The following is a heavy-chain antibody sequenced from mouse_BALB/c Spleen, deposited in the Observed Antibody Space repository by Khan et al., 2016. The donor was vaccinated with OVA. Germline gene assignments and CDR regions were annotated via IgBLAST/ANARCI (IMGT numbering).Heavy chain of an antibody. Sequence: QLQQSGAELVKPGASVKMSCKTSGYTSTEYTLHWVKQSHGKSLEWIGVIDPKNGVTSYNQKFKGKATLTVDKSSSTAYMEFRSLTSEDSAVYYWARDAGGYWGQGTSVTVSS. J-gene: IGHJ4*01. CDR3: ARDAGGY. V-gene: IGHV1-22*01. CDR2: IDPKNGVT. CDR1: GYTSTEYT.